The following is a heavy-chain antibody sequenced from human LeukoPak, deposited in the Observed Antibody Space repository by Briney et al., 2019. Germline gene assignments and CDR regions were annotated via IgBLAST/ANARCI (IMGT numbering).Heavy chain of an antibody. J-gene: IGHJ4*02. V-gene: IGHV4-4*07. D-gene: IGHD6-19*01. CDR1: GGSISSSY. Sequence: SSETLSLTCTVSGGSISSSYWTWIRQPAGKGLEWIGRIDASGSFNYNPSLKSRVTMSVDRSSNQFSLMLSPVTAADTAVYYCARVASSGWYPFDYWGQGTLVTVSS. CDR3: ARVASSGWYPFDY. CDR2: IDASGSF.